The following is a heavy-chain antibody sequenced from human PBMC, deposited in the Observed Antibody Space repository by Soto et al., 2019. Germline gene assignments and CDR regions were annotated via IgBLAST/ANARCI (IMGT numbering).Heavy chain of an antibody. CDR2: IIPIFGTA. D-gene: IGHD3-10*01. V-gene: IGHV1-69*01. Sequence: QVQLVQSGAEVKKPGSSVKVSCRASGGTFSSYAISWVRQAPGQGLEWMGGIIPIFGTANYAQKFQGRVTITADESTSTAXXXXXXXXXEXXXXXXXXXXEARFHCMDVWGQGTTVTVSS. CDR3: XXXEARFHCMDV. J-gene: IGHJ6*02. CDR1: GGTFSSYA.